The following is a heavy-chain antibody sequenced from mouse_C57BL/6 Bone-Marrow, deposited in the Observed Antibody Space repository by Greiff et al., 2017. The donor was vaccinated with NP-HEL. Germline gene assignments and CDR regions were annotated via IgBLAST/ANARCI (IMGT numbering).Heavy chain of an antibody. J-gene: IGHJ1*03. CDR1: GYTFTSYW. CDR3: ARREVLYWYFDV. V-gene: IGHV1-52*01. CDR2: IDPSDSET. Sequence: VQLQQPGAELVRPGSSVKLSCKASGYTFTSYWMHWVKQRPIQGLEWIGNIDPSDSETHYNQKFKDKATLTVDKSSSTAYMQLSSLTSEDSAVYYCARREVLYWYFDVWGTGTTVTVSS.